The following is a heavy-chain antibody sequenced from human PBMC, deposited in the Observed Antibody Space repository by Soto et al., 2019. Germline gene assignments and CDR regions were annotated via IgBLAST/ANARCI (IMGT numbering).Heavy chain of an antibody. J-gene: IGHJ4*02. D-gene: IGHD4-17*01. CDR1: GFTFDDYT. Sequence: GGSLRLSCAASGFTFDDYTMHWVRQAPGKGLEWVSLISWDGGSTYYADSVKGRFTISRDNSKNSLYLQMNSLRTEDTALYYCARDTTTTVFVFDYWGQGTLVTVSS. V-gene: IGHV3-43*01. CDR3: ARDTTTTVFVFDY. CDR2: ISWDGGST.